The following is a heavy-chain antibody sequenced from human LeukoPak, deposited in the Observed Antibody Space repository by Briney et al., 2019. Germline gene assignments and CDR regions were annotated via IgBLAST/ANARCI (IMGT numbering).Heavy chain of an antibody. V-gene: IGHV3-66*01. CDR2: IYSGGST. J-gene: IGHJ3*02. CDR1: GFTVSSNY. D-gene: IGHD3-16*02. Sequence: PGGSLRLSCAASGFTVSSNYMSWVRQAPGKGLEWVSVIYSGGSTYYADSVKGRFTISRDNSKNTLYLQLDSLRAEDTAVYYCAKNHERGRYDSFDMWAQGSWVTVSS. CDR3: AKNHERGRYDSFDM.